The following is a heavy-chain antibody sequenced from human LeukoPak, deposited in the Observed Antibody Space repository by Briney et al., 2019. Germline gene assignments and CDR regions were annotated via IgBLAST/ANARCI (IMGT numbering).Heavy chain of an antibody. CDR3: ARSAYIYGYVYFDH. Sequence: ASVKVSCKASGYTFKSYGIHWVRQAPGQGLEWMGVIFADTGKTNYAQKFQGRVTMTTDTSTNTAYMEVRSLRSDDTAVYHCARSAYIYGYVYFDHWGQGTLVIVSS. J-gene: IGHJ4*02. CDR2: IFADTGKT. CDR1: GYTFKSYG. D-gene: IGHD5-18*01. V-gene: IGHV1-18*01.